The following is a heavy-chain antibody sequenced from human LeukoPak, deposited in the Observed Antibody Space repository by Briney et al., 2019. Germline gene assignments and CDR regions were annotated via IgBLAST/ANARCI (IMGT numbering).Heavy chain of an antibody. V-gene: IGHV4-59*08. Sequence: PSETLSLTCTVSGGSISSYYWSWIRQPPGKGLECIGYIYYSGSTKYNPSLKSRVTISVDTSKNQFSLKLSSVTAADTAVYYCARHPNSGYDYWGQGTLVTVSS. CDR2: IYYSGST. CDR1: GGSISSYY. J-gene: IGHJ4*02. D-gene: IGHD5-12*01. CDR3: ARHPNSGYDY.